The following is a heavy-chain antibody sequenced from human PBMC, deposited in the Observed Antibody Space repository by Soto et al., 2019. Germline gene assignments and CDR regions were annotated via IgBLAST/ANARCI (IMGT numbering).Heavy chain of an antibody. CDR1: GGSFSGYY. V-gene: IGHV4-34*01. D-gene: IGHD3-10*01. CDR2: INHSGGT. J-gene: IGHJ5*02. CDR3: ARCYYGSGSYYSKYNWFDP. Sequence: PSETLSLTCAVYGGSFSGYYWSWIRQPPGKGLEWIGEINHSGGTNYNPSLKSRVTISVDTSKNQFSLKLSSVTAADTAVYYCARCYYGSGSYYSKYNWFDPWGQGTLVTVSS.